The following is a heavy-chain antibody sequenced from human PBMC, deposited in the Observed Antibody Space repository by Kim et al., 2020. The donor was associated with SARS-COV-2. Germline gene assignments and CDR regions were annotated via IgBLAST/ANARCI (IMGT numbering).Heavy chain of an antibody. CDR3: ATTQYCSSTSCHFYYYYYGMDV. D-gene: IGHD2-2*01. Sequence: ASVKVSCKASGYTFTGYYMHWVRQAPGQGLEWMGRINPNSGGTNYAQKFQGRVTMTRDTSISTAYMELSRLRSDDTAVYYCATTQYCSSTSCHFYYYYYGMDVWGQGTTVTVSS. CDR2: INPNSGGT. V-gene: IGHV1-2*06. J-gene: IGHJ6*02. CDR1: GYTFTGYY.